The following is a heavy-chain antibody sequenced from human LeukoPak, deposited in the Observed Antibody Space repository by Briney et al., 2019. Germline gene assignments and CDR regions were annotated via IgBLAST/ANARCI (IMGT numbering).Heavy chain of an antibody. V-gene: IGHV3-7*01. CDR2: IKEDGSEK. D-gene: IGHD5-24*01. CDR3: ARDERDELRSVSTLEY. Sequence: PGGSLRLSCAASGFTFSNYWMNWVRQAPGKGLQWVANIKEDGSEKYYVDSVKGRYTISRGNAKNSLYLQMNSLRAEDTAVYYCARDERDELRSVSTLEYWGQGTLVTVSS. J-gene: IGHJ4*02. CDR1: GFTFSNYW.